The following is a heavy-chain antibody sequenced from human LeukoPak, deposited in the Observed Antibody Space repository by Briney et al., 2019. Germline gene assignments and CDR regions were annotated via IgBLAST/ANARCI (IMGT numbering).Heavy chain of an antibody. V-gene: IGHV3-30*04. D-gene: IGHD2-21*01. Sequence: PGGSLRLSCAASGFTFSSYAMRWVRQAPGKGLEWVAVISNDGSKKQYADSVKGRFTISRDNSKNTLYLQMTSLRAEDTDVYYCARGLAYCGGECYSGDAFDIWGQGTMVTVSS. CDR1: GFTFSSYA. CDR2: ISNDGSKK. J-gene: IGHJ3*02. CDR3: ARGLAYCGGECYSGDAFDI.